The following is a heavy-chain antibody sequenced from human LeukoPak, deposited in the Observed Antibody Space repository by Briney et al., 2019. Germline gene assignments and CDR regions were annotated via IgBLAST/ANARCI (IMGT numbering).Heavy chain of an antibody. Sequence: GGSLRLSCAASGFTFSSYAMSWVRQAPGKGLEWVSTVTGHTASIYYAESVKGRFAISRDNSKNTLYLQMNSLRAEDTAVYYSARARYYMDVWGKGTTVTVFS. CDR1: GFTFSSYA. V-gene: IGHV3-23*01. CDR2: VTGHTASI. J-gene: IGHJ6*03. CDR3: ARARYYMDV.